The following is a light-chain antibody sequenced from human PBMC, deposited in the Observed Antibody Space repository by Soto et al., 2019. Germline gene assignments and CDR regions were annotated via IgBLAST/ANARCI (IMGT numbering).Light chain of an antibody. CDR1: QSIHNN. V-gene: IGKV3-15*01. J-gene: IGKJ1*01. Sequence: EVVMTQSPATLSVSPGERATLSCRASQSIHNNLAWFQQKPGQAPTFLIYGASTRATGIPARFSGSGSGTEFTLSISSLQPDDFASYYCQQYNSYSTFGQGTKVDIK. CDR2: GAS. CDR3: QQYNSYST.